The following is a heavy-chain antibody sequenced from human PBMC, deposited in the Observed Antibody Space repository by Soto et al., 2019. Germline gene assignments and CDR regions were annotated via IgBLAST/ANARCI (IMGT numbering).Heavy chain of an antibody. CDR3: AATPDYYGSGSYSPLFDY. Sequence: SVKVSCKASGFTFTSSAMQWVRQARGQRLEWIGWIVVGSGNTNYAQKFQERVTITRDMSTSTAYMELSSLRSEDTAVYYCAATPDYYGSGSYSPLFDYWGQGTLVTVSS. CDR2: IVVGSGNT. CDR1: GFTFTSSA. V-gene: IGHV1-58*02. D-gene: IGHD3-10*01. J-gene: IGHJ4*02.